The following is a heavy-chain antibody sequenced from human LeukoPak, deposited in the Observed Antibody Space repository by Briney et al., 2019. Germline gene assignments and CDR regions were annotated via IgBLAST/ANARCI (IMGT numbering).Heavy chain of an antibody. Sequence: PGGSLRLSCVASAFTFSDYSMNWVRQAPGKGLEWASYISGRSSTIYYADSVKGRFTISRDNAKNSMYLQMNSLRAEDTAVYYCARDRNKSGSYFFDYWGQGTLVTVSS. CDR1: AFTFSDYS. V-gene: IGHV3-48*01. J-gene: IGHJ4*02. D-gene: IGHD1-26*01. CDR2: ISGRSSTI. CDR3: ARDRNKSGSYFFDY.